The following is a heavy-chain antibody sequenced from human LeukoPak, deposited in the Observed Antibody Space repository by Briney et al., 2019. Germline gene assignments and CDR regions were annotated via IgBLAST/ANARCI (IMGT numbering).Heavy chain of an antibody. Sequence: PSETLSLTCTVSGGSLSSHYWSWIRQPPGKGLEWIGYIYYSGSTNYNPSLKSRVTISVDTSKNQFSLKLSSVTAADTAVYYCARGGTRRDAFDIWGQGTMVTVSS. V-gene: IGHV4-59*11. CDR1: GGSLSSHY. CDR2: IYYSGST. D-gene: IGHD3-16*01. J-gene: IGHJ3*02. CDR3: ARGGTRRDAFDI.